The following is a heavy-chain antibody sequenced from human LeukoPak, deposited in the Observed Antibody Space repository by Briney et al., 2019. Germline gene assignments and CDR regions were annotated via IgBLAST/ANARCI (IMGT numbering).Heavy chain of an antibody. D-gene: IGHD4-17*01. Sequence: ASVKVSCKASGYTFTSYAMHWVRQAPGQRLEWMGWINAGNGNTKYSQKFQGRVTITRDTSASTAYMELSSLRSADTAVYYCARTYGDYVRMRLDYWGQGTLVTVSS. CDR3: ARTYGDYVRMRLDY. CDR1: GYTFTSYA. J-gene: IGHJ4*02. V-gene: IGHV1-3*01. CDR2: INAGNGNT.